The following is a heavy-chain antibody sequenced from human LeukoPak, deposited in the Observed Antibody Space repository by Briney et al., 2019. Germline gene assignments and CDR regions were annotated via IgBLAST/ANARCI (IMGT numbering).Heavy chain of an antibody. CDR3: ARVDGDGYNIPDY. CDR2: INHSGNT. D-gene: IGHD5-24*01. J-gene: IGHJ4*02. V-gene: IGHV4-34*01. CDR1: GESFSSYY. Sequence: PSETLSLTCAVYGESFSSYYWSWIRQPPGKGLEWIGEINHSGNTNYNPSLKSRVTISVDTSNNQFSLKLSSVTAADTAVYYCARVDGDGYNIPDYWGQGTLVTVSS.